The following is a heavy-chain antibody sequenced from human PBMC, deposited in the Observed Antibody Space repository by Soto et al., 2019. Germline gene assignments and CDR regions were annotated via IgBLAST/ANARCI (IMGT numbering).Heavy chain of an antibody. D-gene: IGHD4-17*01. J-gene: IGHJ3*02. CDR3: ARPNTPYYGGNSGAFGI. CDR1: GFTFSDYY. CDR2: ISHDSDYT. Sequence: QVQLVESGGGLVKPGGSLRLSCAASGFTFSDYYMSWIRQAPGQGLEWVSYISHDSDYTSYADSVRGRFSISRDNAQKSLYLQINSLRAEDTALYYCARPNTPYYGGNSGAFGIWGQGTMVTVSS. V-gene: IGHV3-11*06.